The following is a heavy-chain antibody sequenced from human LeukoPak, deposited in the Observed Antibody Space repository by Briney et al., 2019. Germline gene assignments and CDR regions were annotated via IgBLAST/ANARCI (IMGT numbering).Heavy chain of an antibody. CDR2: ISGSGGST. Sequence: GGSLRLSCAASGFTFSSYGMSWVRQAPGKGLEWVSAISGSGGSTYYADSVKGRFTISRDNSKNTLYLQMNSLRAEDTAVYYCAKSVDYYGSGSPLDYYYYMDVWGKGTTITTSS. V-gene: IGHV3-23*01. CDR1: GFTFSSYG. J-gene: IGHJ6*03. CDR3: AKSVDYYGSGSPLDYYYYMDV. D-gene: IGHD3-10*01.